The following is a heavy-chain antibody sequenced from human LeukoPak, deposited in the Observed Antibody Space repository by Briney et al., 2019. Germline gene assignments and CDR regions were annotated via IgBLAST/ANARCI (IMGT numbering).Heavy chain of an antibody. D-gene: IGHD2-21*02. CDR1: GYTFTTYY. J-gene: IGHJ4*02. V-gene: IGHV1-46*01. CDR3: ARAPLGGDTY. CDR2: INPSGGST. Sequence: ASVKAACMASGYTFTTYYMHWVRQAPGQGLEWMGIINPSGGSTSYAQKFQGRVTMTRDTSTSTFYMELSSLRSDDTAVYYCARAPLGGDTYWGQGTLVTVSS.